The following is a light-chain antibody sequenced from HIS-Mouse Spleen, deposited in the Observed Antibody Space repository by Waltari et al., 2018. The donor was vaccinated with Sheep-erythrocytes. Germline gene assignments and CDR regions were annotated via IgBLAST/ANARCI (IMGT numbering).Light chain of an antibody. J-gene: IGLJ2*01. CDR3: QAWDSSTVV. CDR2: QDS. Sequence: SYDLTQPPSVSVSPGQTASITCSGDKLGDKYACWYQQKPGQSPVLVIYQDSRRPPGIPERFSGSNSGNTATLTISGTQGMDEADYYCQAWDSSTVVFGGGTKLTVL. CDR1: KLGDKY. V-gene: IGLV3-1*01.